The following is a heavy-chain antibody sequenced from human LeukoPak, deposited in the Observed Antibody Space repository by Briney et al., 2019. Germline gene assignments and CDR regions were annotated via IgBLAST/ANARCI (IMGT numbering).Heavy chain of an antibody. CDR2: IIPIFGTA. CDR1: GGTFSSYA. D-gene: IGHD4-23*01. Sequence: GSSVKVSCKASGGTFSSYAISWVRQAPGQGLEWMGGIIPIFGTANYAQKFQGRVTITADESTSTAYMELSSLRSEDTAVYYCATPRKVVTRDAFDIWGQGTMVTVSS. CDR3: ATPRKVVTRDAFDI. V-gene: IGHV1-69*01. J-gene: IGHJ3*02.